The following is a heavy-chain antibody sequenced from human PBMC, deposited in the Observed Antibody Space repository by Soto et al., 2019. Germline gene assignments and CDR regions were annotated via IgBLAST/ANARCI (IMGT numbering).Heavy chain of an antibody. Sequence: LSLTCTVSGGFVNSDTHSWSWIRQTPGKRLEWIGFIYSGGSTKNPSLRSRVTISVDTSKNQFSLKLSSVTAADTAVYYCARTLIAAAGTRGFDYWGQGTLVALSS. V-gene: IGHV4-61*01. J-gene: IGHJ4*02. CDR3: ARTLIAAAGTRGFDY. CDR1: GGFVNSDTHS. D-gene: IGHD6-13*01. CDR2: IYSGGST.